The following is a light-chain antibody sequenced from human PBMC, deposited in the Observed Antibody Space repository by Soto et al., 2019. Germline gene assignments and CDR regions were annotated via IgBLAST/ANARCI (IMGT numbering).Light chain of an antibody. J-gene: IGKJ1*01. CDR3: QHDDPSAA. CDR1: QSVSNNY. V-gene: IGKV3-20*01. CDR2: GAS. Sequence: EIVLTQSPGTLSLSPGERATLSCRASQSVSNNYLAWYQQKPGQAPRLLIYGASNRATGSPDRFSGSGSGTGITLTISLLERGDFAVYLCQHDDPSAACGEGTKVDIK.